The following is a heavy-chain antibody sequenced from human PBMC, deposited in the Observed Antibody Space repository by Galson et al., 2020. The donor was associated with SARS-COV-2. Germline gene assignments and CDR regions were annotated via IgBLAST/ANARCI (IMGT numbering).Heavy chain of an antibody. CDR1: GFTFSDSY. V-gene: IGHV3-11*01. CDR2: IDPSASTI. CDR3: ARERASCSSSTCGRYFDL. J-gene: IGHJ2*01. Sequence: GESLKISCAASGFTFSDSYMSWIRQAPGQGLQWISFIDPSASTIYYRDSVKGRFTISRDNAKDSLFLQMNSLRAEDTAVYYCARERASCSSSTCGRYFDLWGRGTLVTVSS. D-gene: IGHD2-15*01.